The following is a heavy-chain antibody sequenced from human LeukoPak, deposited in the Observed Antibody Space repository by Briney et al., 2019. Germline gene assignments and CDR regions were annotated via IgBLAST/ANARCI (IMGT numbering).Heavy chain of an antibody. D-gene: IGHD6-19*01. J-gene: IGHJ4*02. CDR3: ARASEWLVKFDY. V-gene: IGHV1-58*01. CDR1: GFTFTSSA. Sequence: SVKVSCKASGFTFTSSAVQWVRQARGQRLEWIGWIVVGSGNTNYAQKFQERVTITRDMSTSTAYMELSSLRSEDTAVYYCARASEWLVKFDYWGQGTLVTVSS. CDR2: IVVGSGNT.